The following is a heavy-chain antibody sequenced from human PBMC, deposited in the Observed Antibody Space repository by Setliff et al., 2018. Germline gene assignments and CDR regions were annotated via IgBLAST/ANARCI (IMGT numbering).Heavy chain of an antibody. CDR3: ARLLNGYNSYDYYYMDV. CDR2: VYPGDPDT. Sequence: GESLKISCKGSGYSFSNYWIGWVRQMPGKGLEWMGIVYPGDPDTRYSPSFEGQVTISADKSISTAYLQWSSLKASDSAMYYCARLLNGYNSYDYYYMDVWGKGTTVTVSS. D-gene: IGHD5-12*01. J-gene: IGHJ6*03. V-gene: IGHV5-51*01. CDR1: GYSFSNYW.